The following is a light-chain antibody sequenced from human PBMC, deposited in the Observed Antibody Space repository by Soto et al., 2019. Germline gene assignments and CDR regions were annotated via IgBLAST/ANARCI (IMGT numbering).Light chain of an antibody. CDR1: QGISSW. Sequence: DIQMTQSPSSVSASVGDRVTITCRASQGISSWLAWYQQKPGKAPKLLIYKASTLKSGVPSRFSGSGSGTDFTLTISSLQPEDFATYYCIQDYNYPLTFGGGTKVDIK. CDR3: IQDYNYPLT. J-gene: IGKJ4*01. V-gene: IGKV1-12*01. CDR2: KAS.